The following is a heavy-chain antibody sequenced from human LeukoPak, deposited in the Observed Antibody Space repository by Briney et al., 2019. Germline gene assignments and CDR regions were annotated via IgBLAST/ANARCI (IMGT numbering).Heavy chain of an antibody. V-gene: IGHV4-34*01. CDR1: GGSFSGYY. D-gene: IGHD2-2*01. J-gene: IGHJ5*02. Sequence: SETLSLTCAVYGGSFSGYYWSWIREPPGKGLEWIGEINHSGSTNYNPSLKSRVTISVDTSKNQFSLKLSSVTAADTAVYYCARGAGYCSSTSCLNWFDPWGQGTLVTVSS. CDR2: INHSGST. CDR3: ARGAGYCSSTSCLNWFDP.